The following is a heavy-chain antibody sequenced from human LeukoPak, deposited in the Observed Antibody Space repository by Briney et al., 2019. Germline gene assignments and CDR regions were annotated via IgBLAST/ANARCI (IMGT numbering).Heavy chain of an antibody. CDR1: GGSISSGSDY. D-gene: IGHD2-2*02. J-gene: IGHJ4*02. CDR2: MHYSGST. V-gene: IGHV4-39*01. CDR3: ARLGYCSSTSCYMPN. Sequence: PSETLSLTCTVSGGSISSGSDYWGWIRQPPGTGLEWIGSMHYSGSTDYNPSLKSRVAISIDTSKNQFSLKLRFVTAADTAVYHCARLGYCSSTSCYMPNWGQGTLVTVSS.